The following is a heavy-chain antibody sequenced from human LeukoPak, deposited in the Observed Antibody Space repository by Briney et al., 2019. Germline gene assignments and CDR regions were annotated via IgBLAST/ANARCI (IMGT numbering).Heavy chain of an antibody. J-gene: IGHJ4*02. CDR1: GGSISSGDYF. Sequence: SETLSLTCNVSGGSISSGDYFWSWIRQPPGKGLEWIGCIYYSGTTYYNPSLKSRVTMSVDTSKNQFSLKLSSVTAADTAVYYCARAPPPYMVTERGQGTLVTVSS. D-gene: IGHD2-21*02. V-gene: IGHV4-30-4*01. CDR2: IYYSGTT. CDR3: ARAPPPYMVTE.